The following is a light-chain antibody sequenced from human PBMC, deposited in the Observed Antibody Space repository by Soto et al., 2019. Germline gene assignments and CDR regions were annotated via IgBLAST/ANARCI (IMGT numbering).Light chain of an antibody. J-gene: IGKJ4*01. CDR2: GAS. Sequence: EVVMTQSPDTLSVSPGERATLSCRASQSVSSNLAWYQQKPGQPPSLLIFGASTRATGVPARFSGSGSGTEFTLTISSLQSEDIAVYYCQQYNNWPPLTFGGGTKVEIK. V-gene: IGKV3-15*01. CDR3: QQYNNWPPLT. CDR1: QSVSSN.